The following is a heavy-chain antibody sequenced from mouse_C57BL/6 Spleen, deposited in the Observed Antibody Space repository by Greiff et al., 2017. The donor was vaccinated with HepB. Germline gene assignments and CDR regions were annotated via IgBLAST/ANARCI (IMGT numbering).Heavy chain of an antibody. J-gene: IGHJ2*01. Sequence: VQLQQSGPELVKPGASVKISCKASGYAFSSSWMNWVKQRPGKGLEWIGRIYPGDGDTNYNGKFKGNATLTADKSSSTAYMQLSSLTSEDSAVYFCARDSSGYVDYWGQSTTLTVSS. CDR2: IYPGDGDT. D-gene: IGHD3-2*02. CDR3: ARDSSGYVDY. CDR1: GYAFSSSW. V-gene: IGHV1-82*01.